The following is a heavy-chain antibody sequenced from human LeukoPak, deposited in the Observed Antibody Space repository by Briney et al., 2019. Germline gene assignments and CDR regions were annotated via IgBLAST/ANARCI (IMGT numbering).Heavy chain of an antibody. CDR2: ISGSGGST. Sequence: SGGSLRLSCAASGFTFSSYGMSWVRQAPGKGLEWVSAISGSGGSTYYADSVKGRFTISRDNSKNTLYLQMNSLRAEDTAVYYCAKDTDPGIAVAGVDYWGQGTLVTVSS. J-gene: IGHJ4*02. CDR1: GFTFSSYG. V-gene: IGHV3-23*01. CDR3: AKDTDPGIAVAGVDY. D-gene: IGHD6-19*01.